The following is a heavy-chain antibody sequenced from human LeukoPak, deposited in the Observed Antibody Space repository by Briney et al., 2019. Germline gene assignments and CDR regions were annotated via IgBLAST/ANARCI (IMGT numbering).Heavy chain of an antibody. Sequence: PGGSLRLSCAASGFTVSSNYMSWVRQAPGKGLEWVSVIYSGGSTYYADSVKGRFTISRDNSKNTLYLQMNSLRAEDTAVYYCARDTYYYDSSGYYYSDYWGQGTLVTVSS. D-gene: IGHD3-22*01. V-gene: IGHV3-53*01. J-gene: IGHJ4*02. CDR1: GFTVSSNY. CDR2: IYSGGST. CDR3: ARDTYYYDSSGYYYSDY.